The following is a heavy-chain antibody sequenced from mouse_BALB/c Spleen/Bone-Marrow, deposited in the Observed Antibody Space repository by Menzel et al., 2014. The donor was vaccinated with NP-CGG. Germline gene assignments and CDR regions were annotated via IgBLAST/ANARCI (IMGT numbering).Heavy chain of an antibody. J-gene: IGHJ2*01. CDR3: ARDY. Sequence: QVHVKQSGPELAKLGASVKMSCKASGYTFTDTWIHWIKQRPGQGLEWIGYINPSTGYAEYNQNFKDKATLTVDKSSSTAYMQLSSLTSEDSAVYYCARDYWGQGATLTVSS. V-gene: IGHV1-7*01. CDR1: GYTFTDTW. CDR2: INPSTGYA.